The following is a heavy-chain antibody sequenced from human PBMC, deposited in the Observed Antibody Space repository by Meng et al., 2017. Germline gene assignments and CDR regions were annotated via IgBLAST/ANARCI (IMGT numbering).Heavy chain of an antibody. D-gene: IGHD6-19*01. J-gene: IGHJ4*02. Sequence: VLSWSDEMNAGASVHVSCKASGFIVYFFTIPWGRQDPGQRLEWMGWINAGNANTKYTQKFPDRVTVTMDTSASTAYMELSSLRSEDTAMYFCSRETGSCGWNYFDSWGQGTLVTVSS. V-gene: IGHV1-3*05. CDR2: INAGNANT. CDR3: SRETGSCGWNYFDS. CDR1: GFIVYFFT.